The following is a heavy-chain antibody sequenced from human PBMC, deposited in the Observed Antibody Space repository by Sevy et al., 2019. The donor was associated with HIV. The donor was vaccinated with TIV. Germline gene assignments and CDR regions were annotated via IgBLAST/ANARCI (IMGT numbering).Heavy chain of an antibody. CDR3: ARALKNTRGDSEGGYDY. J-gene: IGHJ4*02. V-gene: IGHV1-18*04. CDR1: GYGLSTYG. Sequence: ASVKVSCKASGYGLSTYGMSWVRQAPGQGLEWVGWIGAFNGHTNYAQKFQGRVTLTTETSTSTVYLELMSLRSDDTAVYYCARALKNTRGDSEGGYDYWGQGTPVTVSS. CDR2: IGAFNGHT. D-gene: IGHD4-17*01.